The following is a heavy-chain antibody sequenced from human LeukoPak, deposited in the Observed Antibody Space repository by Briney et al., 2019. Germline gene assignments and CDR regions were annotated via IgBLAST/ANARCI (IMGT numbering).Heavy chain of an antibody. CDR2: IYYSGST. V-gene: IGHV4-39*01. J-gene: IGHJ4*02. CDR1: GGSISSSSYY. CDR3: ARLAASTTAMVPYYFDY. Sequence: PSETLSLTCTVSGGSISSSSYYWGWIRQPPGKGLEWIGSIYYSGSTYYNPSLKSRVTISVDTSKNQFSLKLSSVTAADTAVYYCARLAASTTAMVPYYFDYWGQGTLVTVSS. D-gene: IGHD5-18*01.